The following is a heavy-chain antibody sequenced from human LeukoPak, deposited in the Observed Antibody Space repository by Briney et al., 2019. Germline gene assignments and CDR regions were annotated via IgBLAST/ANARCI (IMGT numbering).Heavy chain of an antibody. Sequence: GGSLRLSCAASGSTFRSHTMNWVRQAPGKGLEWISYISNTGSVIYYAGSVKGRFTISRDNAKNSLYLQMNSLGAEDTAVYYCARNLPAADYWGQGTLVTVSS. CDR2: ISNTGSVI. CDR1: GSTFRSHT. J-gene: IGHJ4*02. CDR3: ARNLPAADY. V-gene: IGHV3-48*04. D-gene: IGHD2-2*01.